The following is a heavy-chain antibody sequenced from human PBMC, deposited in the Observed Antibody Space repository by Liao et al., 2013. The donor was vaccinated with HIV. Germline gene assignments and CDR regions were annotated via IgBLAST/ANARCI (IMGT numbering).Heavy chain of an antibody. Sequence: QVQLQESGPGLVKPSQTLSLTCTVSGGSISSGSYYWSWIRQPAGKGLEWIGRIYTSGSTNYNPSLKSRVTMSVDTSKNQFSLKLSSVTAADTAVYYCARDKGSSWPFDAFDIWGQGTMVTVSS. J-gene: IGHJ3*02. CDR1: GGSISSGSYY. CDR3: ARDKGSSWPFDAFDI. V-gene: IGHV4-61*02. D-gene: IGHD6-13*01. CDR2: IYTSGST.